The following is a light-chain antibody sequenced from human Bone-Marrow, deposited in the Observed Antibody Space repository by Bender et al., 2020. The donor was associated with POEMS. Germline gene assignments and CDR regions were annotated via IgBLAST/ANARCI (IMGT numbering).Light chain of an antibody. CDR2: DDR. J-gene: IGLJ1*01. CDR1: SSDVGGYKF. V-gene: IGLV2-8*01. CDR3: SSYTGLTDFDV. Sequence: QSALTQPPSASGSPGQSVTISCTGTSSDVGGYKFVSWFQHHPGKAPKLVIYDDRWRPSGVSSRFSGSKSGNTAPLTISGLQAEDEADYYCSSYTGLTDFDVFGSGTKVTVL.